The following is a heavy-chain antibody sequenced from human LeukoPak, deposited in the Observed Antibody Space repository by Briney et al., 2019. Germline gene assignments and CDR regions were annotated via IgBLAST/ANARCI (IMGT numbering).Heavy chain of an antibody. CDR3: ARGMRFGELSSPFDY. J-gene: IGHJ4*02. CDR2: IIPIFGTA. V-gene: IGHV1-69*13. Sequence: ASVKVSCKASGGTFSSYAISWVRQAPGQGLEWMGGIIPIFGTANYAQKFQGRVTITADESTSTAYMELSSLRSEDTAVYYCARGMRFGELSSPFDYWGQGTLVTVSS. CDR1: GGTFSSYA. D-gene: IGHD3-10*01.